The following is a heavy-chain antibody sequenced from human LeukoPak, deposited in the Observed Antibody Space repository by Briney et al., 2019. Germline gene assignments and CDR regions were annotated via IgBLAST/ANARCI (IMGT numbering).Heavy chain of an antibody. CDR2: IYYSGST. J-gene: IGHJ4*02. CDR3: AREKEGDGYSEFDY. D-gene: IGHD5-24*01. Sequence: SETLSLTCTVSGGSISSYYWSWIRQPPGKGLKWIGYIYYSGSTNYNPSLKSRVTISVDTSKNQFSLKLSSATAADTAVYYCAREKEGDGYSEFDYWGQGTLVTVSS. V-gene: IGHV4-59*01. CDR1: GGSISSYY.